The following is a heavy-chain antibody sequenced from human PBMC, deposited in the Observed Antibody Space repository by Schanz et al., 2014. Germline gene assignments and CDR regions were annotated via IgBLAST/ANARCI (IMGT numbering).Heavy chain of an antibody. CDR1: GGTFSSFG. Sequence: QVQLVQSGAEVKRPGSSVKVSCKASGGTFSSFGINWVRQAPGQGLEWMGRIVPIAGITNYAQRFQGRVTITADKSSDTAYMELSSLRSEDTAVYYCAREVVLYDMGWFDPWGQGTLVTVSS. D-gene: IGHD3-22*01. J-gene: IGHJ5*02. V-gene: IGHV1-69*04. CDR3: AREVVLYDMGWFDP. CDR2: IVPIAGIT.